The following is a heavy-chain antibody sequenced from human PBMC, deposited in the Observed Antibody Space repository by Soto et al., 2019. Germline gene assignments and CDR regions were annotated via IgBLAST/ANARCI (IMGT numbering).Heavy chain of an antibody. D-gene: IGHD2-15*01. CDR3: AKGGGLDYYYGMDV. CDR2: ISYDGSNK. Sequence: GGSLRLSCAAPGFTFSSYGMHWVRQAPGKGLEWVAVISYDGSNKYYADSVKGRFTISRDNSKNTLYLQMNSLRAEDTAVYYCAKGGGLDYYYGMDVWGQGTTVTVSS. V-gene: IGHV3-30*18. J-gene: IGHJ6*02. CDR1: GFTFSSYG.